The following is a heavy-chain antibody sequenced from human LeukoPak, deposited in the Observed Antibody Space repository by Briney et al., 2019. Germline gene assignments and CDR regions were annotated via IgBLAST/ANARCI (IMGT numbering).Heavy chain of an antibody. CDR3: ARSHDHLWGNYPDY. CDR1: GGSIDSTNW. D-gene: IGHD3-16*02. Sequence: SETLSLTCDVSGGSIDSTNWWNWVRQPPGKGLEWIGEIHHDGRINYNPSLKSRVTLSVDKSKNQFSLRLNSVTAADTAMCYCARSHDHLWGNYPDYWGQGTLVTVSS. J-gene: IGHJ4*02. V-gene: IGHV4/OR15-8*01. CDR2: IHHDGRI.